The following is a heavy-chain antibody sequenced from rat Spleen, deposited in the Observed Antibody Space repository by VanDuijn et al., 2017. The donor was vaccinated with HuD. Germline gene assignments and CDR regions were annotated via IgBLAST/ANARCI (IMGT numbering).Heavy chain of an antibody. V-gene: IGHV5-7*01. D-gene: IGHD1-1*01. CDR2: ISYDGSDT. CDR1: GLTFSDYY. CDR3: ARRRRDWFYFDY. J-gene: IGHJ2*01. Sequence: EVQLVESGGGLVQPGRSMKLSCAASGLTFSDYYMAWVRQAPTKGLAWVATISYDGSDTYYRDSVKGRFTFSRDNAKSTLYLQMDSLRSEDTAIYYCARRRRDWFYFDYWGQGVMVTVSS.